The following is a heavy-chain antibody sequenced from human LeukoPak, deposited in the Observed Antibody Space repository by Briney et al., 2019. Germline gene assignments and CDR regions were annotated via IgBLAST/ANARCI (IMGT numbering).Heavy chain of an antibody. CDR2: ISYDGSNK. CDR1: GFTFSSNG. Sequence: GRSLRLSCAASGFTFSSNGMHWVRQAPGKGLEWVAVISYDGSNKYYADSVKGRFTISRDNSKNTLYLQMNSLRAEDTAVYYCAKDQGRDYYDSSGYDYWGQGTLVTVSS. D-gene: IGHD3-22*01. V-gene: IGHV3-30*18. J-gene: IGHJ4*02. CDR3: AKDQGRDYYDSSGYDY.